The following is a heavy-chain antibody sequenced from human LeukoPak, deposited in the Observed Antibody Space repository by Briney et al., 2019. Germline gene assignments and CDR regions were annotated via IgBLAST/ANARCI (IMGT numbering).Heavy chain of an antibody. J-gene: IGHJ6*02. CDR2: INHNGNVN. CDR1: GFTFSSYW. Sequence: GGSLSLSCAASGFTFSSYWMNWARHAPGKGLEWVASINHNGNVNYYVDSVKGRFTISRDNAKNSLYLQMSNLRAEDTAVYFCARGGGLDVWGQGATVTVSS. CDR3: ARGGGLDV. D-gene: IGHD3-16*01. V-gene: IGHV3-7*03.